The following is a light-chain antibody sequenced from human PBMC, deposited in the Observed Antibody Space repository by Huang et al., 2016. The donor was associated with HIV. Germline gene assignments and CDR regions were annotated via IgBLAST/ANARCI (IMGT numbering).Light chain of an antibody. Sequence: EIVMTQSPATLSVSPGERATLSCRASQNIRTNVAWYQQKRGQPPRLLIYRAAARAAGIPAMFSGNGSGTEFTLILTSLQSEDFAVYYCQHYHDWPPLAFGGGTKVEIK. V-gene: IGKV3-15*01. CDR1: QNIRTN. CDR3: QHYHDWPPLA. CDR2: RAA. J-gene: IGKJ4*01.